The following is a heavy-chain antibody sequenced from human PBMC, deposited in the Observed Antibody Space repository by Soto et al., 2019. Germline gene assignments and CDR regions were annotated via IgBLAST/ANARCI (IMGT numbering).Heavy chain of an antibody. Sequence: VQLVQSGAEVKTPGASVKVSCRASGYTFLNYAISWVRQAPGQGLEWMGWTSAYGGDTHYAQKFMGRVIMTTDTSTSRAYTELRSLKSDDTAVYYCARALYSPGWQLGMRNWLDPWGQGTLVTVSP. CDR3: ARALYSPGWQLGMRNWLDP. CDR1: GYTFLNYA. D-gene: IGHD6-19*01. CDR2: TSAYGGDT. J-gene: IGHJ5*02. V-gene: IGHV1-18*01.